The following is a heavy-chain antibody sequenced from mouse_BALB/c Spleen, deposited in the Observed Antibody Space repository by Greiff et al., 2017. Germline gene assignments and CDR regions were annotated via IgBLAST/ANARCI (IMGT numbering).Heavy chain of an antibody. V-gene: IGHV1-26*01. CDR3: ARGLPDFDY. CDR1: GYSFTGYY. Sequence: LVEPGASVKISCKASGYSFTGYYMHWVKQSHVKSLEWIGRINPYNGATSYNQNFKDKASLTVDKSSSTAYMELHSLTSEDSAVYYCARGLPDFDYWGQGTTLTVSS. J-gene: IGHJ2*01. CDR2: INPYNGAT.